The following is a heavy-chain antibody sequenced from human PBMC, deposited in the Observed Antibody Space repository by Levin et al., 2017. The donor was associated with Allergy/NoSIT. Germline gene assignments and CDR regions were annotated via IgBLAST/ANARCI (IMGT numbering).Heavy chain of an antibody. CDR2: IYSRGST. J-gene: IGHJ4*02. D-gene: IGHD6-19*01. V-gene: IGHV4-39*07. CDR3: AREVPGTSQIDY. Sequence: SQTLSLTCTVSGGSITSTTYCWAWIRQPPGKGLEWIGSIYSRGSTSYNPSLKSRVTISVDTSKNQFSLELGSVTAADTAVYYCAREVPGTSQIDYWGQGTLVIVSS. CDR1: GGSITSTTYC.